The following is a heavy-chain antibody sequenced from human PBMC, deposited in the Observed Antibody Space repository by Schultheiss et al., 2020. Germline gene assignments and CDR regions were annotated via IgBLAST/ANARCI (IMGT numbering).Heavy chain of an antibody. J-gene: IGHJ5*02. D-gene: IGHD2-2*01. V-gene: IGHV4-4*02. CDR3: AKGRTVVPAADGP. CDR1: GGSISSTNW. CDR2: IYYSGST. Sequence: AQTLSLTCTVSGGSISSTNWWSWVRQPPGKGLEWIGYIYYSGSTYYNPSLKSRVTISLDTSKNQFSLKLSSVTAADTAVYYCAKGRTVVPAADGPWGQGTLVTVSS.